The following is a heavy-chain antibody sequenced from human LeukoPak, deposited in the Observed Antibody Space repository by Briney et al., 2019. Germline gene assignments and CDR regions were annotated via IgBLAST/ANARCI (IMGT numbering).Heavy chain of an antibody. J-gene: IGHJ4*02. V-gene: IGHV4-4*02. D-gene: IGHD3-10*01. CDR3: ARIRGSGSYYNPFDY. Sequence: KPGGSLRLSCAASGFTFSGFWMHWVRQAPGKGLEWIGEIYHSGSTNYNPSLKSRVIISVDKSKNQFSLKLSSVTAADTAVYYCARIRGSGSYYNPFDYWGQGTLVTVSS. CDR1: GFTFSGFW. CDR2: IYHSGST.